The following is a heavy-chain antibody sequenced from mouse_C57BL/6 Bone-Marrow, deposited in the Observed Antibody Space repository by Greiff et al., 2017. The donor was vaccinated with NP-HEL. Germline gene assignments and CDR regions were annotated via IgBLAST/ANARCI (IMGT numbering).Heavy chain of an antibody. CDR1: GYTFTSYG. V-gene: IGHV1-81*01. D-gene: IGHD2-4*01. CDR3: APGDYAFDY. J-gene: IGHJ2*01. Sequence: VQLQQSGAELARPGASVKLSCKASGYTFTSYGISWVKQRTGQGLEWIGEIYPRSGNTYYNEKFKGKATLTGDKSSSTAYMELRSLTSEDSAVYFCAPGDYAFDYWGQGTTLTVSS. CDR2: IYPRSGNT.